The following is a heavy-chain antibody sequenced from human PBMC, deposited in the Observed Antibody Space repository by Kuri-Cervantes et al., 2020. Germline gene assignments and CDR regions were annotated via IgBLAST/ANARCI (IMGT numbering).Heavy chain of an antibody. J-gene: IGHJ2*01. V-gene: IGHV4-34*01. D-gene: IGHD4-17*01. CDR3: ARARDYGDYWYFDL. Sequence: SETLSLTCAVYGGSFSGYYWSWIRQPPGKGLEWIGEINHSGSTNYNPSLKSRVTIPVDTSKNQFSLKLRSVTAADTAVYYCARARDYGDYWYFDLWGRGTLVTVSS. CDR1: GGSFSGYY. CDR2: INHSGST.